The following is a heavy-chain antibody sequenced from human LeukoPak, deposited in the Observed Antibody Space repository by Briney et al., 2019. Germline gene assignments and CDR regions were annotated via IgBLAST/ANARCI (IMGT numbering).Heavy chain of an antibody. D-gene: IGHD6-19*01. CDR1: GFTVSNNY. J-gene: IGHJ4*02. V-gene: IGHV3-53*01. CDR3: ARGITNIAVGDY. CDR2: IYISDNT. Sequence: GGSLRLSCAASGFTVSNNYMSWVRQAPGKGLEWVSVIYISDNTYYADSVKGRFTISRDNSKNTLFLQMNGLRAEDTAVYYCARGITNIAVGDYWGQGTPVTVSS.